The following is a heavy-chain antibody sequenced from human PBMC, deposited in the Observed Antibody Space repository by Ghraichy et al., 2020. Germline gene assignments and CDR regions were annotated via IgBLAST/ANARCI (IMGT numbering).Heavy chain of an antibody. V-gene: IGHV3-30*02. CDR3: AKDGLSCSGGSCYSSFDY. J-gene: IGHJ4*02. Sequence: GGSLRLSCAASGFTFSSYGLHWVRQAPGKGLEWVAFIRYDGSNKYYADTVQGRFTISRDNSKNTLYLQMTSLRAEDTAVYYCAKDGLSCSGGSCYSSFDYWGQGTLVTVSS. CDR2: IRYDGSNK. D-gene: IGHD2-15*01. CDR1: GFTFSSYG.